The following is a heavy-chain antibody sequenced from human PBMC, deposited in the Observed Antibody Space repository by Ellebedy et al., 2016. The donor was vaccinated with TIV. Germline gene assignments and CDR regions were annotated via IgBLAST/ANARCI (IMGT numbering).Heavy chain of an antibody. Sequence: ASVKVSXXASGYTFTSYDINWVRQATGQGLEWMGWMNPNSGNTGYAQKFQGRVTMTRNTSISTAYMELSSLRSEDTAVYYCARDPSSTSCPQCYYYYYMDVWGKGTTVTVSS. D-gene: IGHD2-2*01. CDR3: ARDPSSTSCPQCYYYYYMDV. CDR2: MNPNSGNT. V-gene: IGHV1-8*01. CDR1: GYTFTSYD. J-gene: IGHJ6*03.